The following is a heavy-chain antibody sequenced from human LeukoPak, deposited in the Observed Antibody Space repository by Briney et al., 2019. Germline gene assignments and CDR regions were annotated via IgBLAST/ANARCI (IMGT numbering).Heavy chain of an antibody. J-gene: IGHJ6*03. D-gene: IGHD2-15*01. Sequence: PSETLSLTCAVYGGSFSGYYWSWIRQPPGKGLEWIGEINHSGSTNYNPSLKSRVTMSVDTSKNQFSLKLSSVTAADTAVYYCARSVEGYCSGGSCYSYYYYMDVWGKGTTVTVSS. CDR2: INHSGST. CDR1: GGSFSGYY. V-gene: IGHV4-34*01. CDR3: ARSVEGYCSGGSCYSYYYYMDV.